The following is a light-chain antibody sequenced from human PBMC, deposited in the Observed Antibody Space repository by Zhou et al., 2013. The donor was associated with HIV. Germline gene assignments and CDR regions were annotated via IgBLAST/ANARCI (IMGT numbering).Light chain of an antibody. Sequence: AIQMTQSPSSLSASIGDRVSITCRASQDIRDDLAWYQQKPGTVPKLLIYAASTLQSGVPSRFSGYGSGTDFTLTINGLRPEDFATYYCLHDNNYPRTFGQGTRLEI. V-gene: IGKV1-6*01. CDR3: LHDNNYPRT. CDR1: QDIRDD. CDR2: AAS. J-gene: IGKJ2*01.